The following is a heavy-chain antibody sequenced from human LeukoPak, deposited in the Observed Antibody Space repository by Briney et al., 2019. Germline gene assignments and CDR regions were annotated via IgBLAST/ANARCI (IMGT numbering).Heavy chain of an antibody. J-gene: IGHJ4*02. V-gene: IGHV4-34*01. CDR2: IYHSGST. D-gene: IGHD3-10*01. Sequence: SETLSLTCAVYGGSFSGYYWSWIRQPPGKGLEWIGEIYHSGSTNYNPSLKSRVTISVDKSKNQFSLKLSSVTAADTAVYYCARGVYGYIDYWGQGTLVTVSS. CDR3: ARGVYGYIDY. CDR1: GGSFSGYY.